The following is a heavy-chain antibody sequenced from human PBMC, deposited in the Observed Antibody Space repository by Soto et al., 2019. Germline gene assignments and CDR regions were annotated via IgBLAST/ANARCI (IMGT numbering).Heavy chain of an antibody. CDR1: GFTFSSYG. CDR3: ARGAVAGTGSDAFDI. V-gene: IGHV3-33*01. Sequence: QVQLVESGGGVVQPGRSLRLSCAASGFTFSSYGMHWVRQAPGKGLEWVAVIWYDGSNKYYADSVKGRFTISRDNSKNTLYLQMNGLRAEDTAVYYCARGAVAGTGSDAFDIWGQGTMVTVSS. D-gene: IGHD6-19*01. J-gene: IGHJ3*02. CDR2: IWYDGSNK.